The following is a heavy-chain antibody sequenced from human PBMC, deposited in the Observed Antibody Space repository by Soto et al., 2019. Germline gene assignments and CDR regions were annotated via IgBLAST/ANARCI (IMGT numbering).Heavy chain of an antibody. J-gene: IGHJ4*02. D-gene: IGHD5-12*01. Sequence: ASVKVSCKASGYTFTSYGISWVRQAPGQGLEWMGWISAYNGNTNYAQKLQGRVTMTTDTSTSTAYMELRSLRSDDTAVYYCARSPERGYSGYDSNPPIDYWGQGTLVTVSS. CDR2: ISAYNGNT. CDR3: ARSPERGYSGYDSNPPIDY. CDR1: GYTFTSYG. V-gene: IGHV1-18*01.